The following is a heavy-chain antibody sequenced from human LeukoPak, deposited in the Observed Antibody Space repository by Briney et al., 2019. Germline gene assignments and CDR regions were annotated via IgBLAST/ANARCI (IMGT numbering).Heavy chain of an antibody. CDR3: TRNWFDP. Sequence: GGSLRLSCAASGFTVSSDYMSWVRQAPGKGLEWVSVIYSGGSTYYADSVKGRFTISRDKSKNTVYLQMNSLRFEDTAMYYCTRNWFDPWGQGTLVTVSS. V-gene: IGHV3-53*05. CDR1: GFTVSSDY. CDR2: IYSGGST. J-gene: IGHJ5*02.